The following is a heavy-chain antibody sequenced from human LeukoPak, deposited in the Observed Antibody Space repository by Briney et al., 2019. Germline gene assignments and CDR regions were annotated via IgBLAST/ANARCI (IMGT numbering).Heavy chain of an antibody. CDR2: ISAGGDTT. Sequence: GSLRLSCAASGFTFSSYAMSWVRQAPGKGLEWVSAISAGGDTTYSADSVRGRFTISRDNSKNTVYLQMNSLRAEDTALYYCAGISYSGTWPVGYWGQGTLVTVTA. V-gene: IGHV3-23*01. CDR3: AGISYSGTWPVGY. D-gene: IGHD6-6*01. CDR1: GFTFSSYA. J-gene: IGHJ4*02.